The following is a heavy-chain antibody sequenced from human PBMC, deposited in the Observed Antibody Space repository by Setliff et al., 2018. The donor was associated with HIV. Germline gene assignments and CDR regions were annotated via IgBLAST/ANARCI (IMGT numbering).Heavy chain of an antibody. V-gene: IGHV4-59*11. J-gene: IGHJ6*04. CDR3: ARGDTPDV. CDR1: GGSISSHY. CDR2: IYYSGST. Sequence: PSETLSLTCTVSGGSISSHYWSWIRQPPGKGLEWIGYIYYSGSTNYNPSLKSRVTISVDTSKNQFSLKLTSVTAADTAVYYCARGDTPDVWGKGTTVTVSS. D-gene: IGHD3-16*01.